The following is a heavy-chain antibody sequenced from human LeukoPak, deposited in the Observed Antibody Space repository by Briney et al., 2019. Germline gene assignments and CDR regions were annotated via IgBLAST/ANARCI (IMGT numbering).Heavy chain of an antibody. CDR3: STYTSGSVSY. V-gene: IGHV3-15*01. CDR2: IKSRTDGPAT. Sequence: AGGSLRLSCAASGFTFSNLWMTWVRQAPGKGLEWGGRIKSRTDGPATDYAAPVKGRFTISRDYSKNTLYLQMNSLKTEDTAVYYCSTYTSGSVSYWGQGTLVTVSS. J-gene: IGHJ4*02. D-gene: IGHD6-19*01. CDR1: GFTFSNLW.